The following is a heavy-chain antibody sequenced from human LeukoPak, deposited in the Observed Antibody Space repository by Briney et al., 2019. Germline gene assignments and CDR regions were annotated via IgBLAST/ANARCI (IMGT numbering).Heavy chain of an antibody. CDR2: IYPGDSDT. D-gene: IGHD4-17*01. CDR3: ARAGDYGDYDPNWFDP. J-gene: IGHJ5*02. Sequence: GESLKISCKGSGYSFTSYWIGWVRQMPGNSLEWMVIIYPGDSDTRYSPSFQGQVTISADKSISTAYLQWSSLKASDTAMYYCARAGDYGDYDPNWFDPWGQGTLVTVSS. CDR1: GYSFTSYW. V-gene: IGHV5-51*01.